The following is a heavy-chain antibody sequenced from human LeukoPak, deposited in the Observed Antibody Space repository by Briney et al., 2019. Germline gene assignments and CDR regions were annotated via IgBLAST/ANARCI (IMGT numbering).Heavy chain of an antibody. J-gene: IGHJ6*03. CDR3: ARVYYYDSSGYVYYYYYMDV. CDR2: VYYSGGT. Sequence: ASETLSLTCTVSGGSISSSSYYWGWIRQPPGKGLEWIGYVYYSGGTYYNPSLKSRVTISVDTSKNQFSLKLSSVTAADTAVYYCARVYYYDSSGYVYYYYYMDVWGKGTTVTVSS. CDR1: GGSISSSSYY. D-gene: IGHD3-22*01. V-gene: IGHV4-39*07.